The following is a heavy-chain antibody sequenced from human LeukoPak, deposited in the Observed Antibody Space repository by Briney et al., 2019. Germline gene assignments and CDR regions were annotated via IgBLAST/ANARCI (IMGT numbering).Heavy chain of an antibody. CDR2: IYYSGST. D-gene: IGHD3-3*01. V-gene: IGHV4-39*07. CDR3: ARAGEYYDFWSGYLRPDNYYYMDV. Sequence: SETLSLTCTVSGGSISSSSYYWGWIRQPPGKGLEWIGSIYYSGSTYYNPSLKSRVTISVDTSKNQFSLKLSSVTAADTAVYYCARAGEYYDFWSGYLRPDNYYYMDVWGKGTTVTVSS. J-gene: IGHJ6*03. CDR1: GGSISSSSYY.